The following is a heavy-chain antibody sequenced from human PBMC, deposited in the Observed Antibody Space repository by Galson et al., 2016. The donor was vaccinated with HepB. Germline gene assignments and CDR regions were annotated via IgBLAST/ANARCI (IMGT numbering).Heavy chain of an antibody. J-gene: IGHJ4*02. CDR2: IYPDDADV. CDR3: ARSARHSAFDY. V-gene: IGHV5-51*03. Sequence: VKKPGESLKISCKGSGYRFSGYWIGWVRQMPGKGLEWMGIIYPDDADVRYSPSFQGQVTISADESRSTAYLHWSSLKTSDTAMYYCARSARHSAFDYWGQGTLVTVSS. CDR1: GYRFSGYW. D-gene: IGHD5-18*01.